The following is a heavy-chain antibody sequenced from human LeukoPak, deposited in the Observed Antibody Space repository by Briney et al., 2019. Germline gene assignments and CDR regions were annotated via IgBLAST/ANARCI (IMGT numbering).Heavy chain of an antibody. CDR2: IYQSGST. CDR1: GYSISGGFY. J-gene: IGHJ6*03. CDR3: ARPRLRYYYYMDV. Sequence: SETLSLTCAVSGYSISGGFYWGWIRQPPGKGLEWIGTIYQSGSTYYNPSLKSRVAISVDTSKNQFSLTLSSVTAADTAIYYCARPRLRYYYYMDVWGKGTTVTVSS. V-gene: IGHV4-38-2*01. D-gene: IGHD6-25*01.